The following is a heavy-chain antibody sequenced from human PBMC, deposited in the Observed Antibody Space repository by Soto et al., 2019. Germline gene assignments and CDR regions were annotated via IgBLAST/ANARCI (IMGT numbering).Heavy chain of an antibody. V-gene: IGHV1-8*01. CDR1: GYTFTSYV. Sequence: ASVKVSCKAFGYTFTSYVINWVGQATGKGLEGMGWMNPNSGNTGYAQKFQGRVTMTRNTSISTAYMELSSLRSEDTAVYYCARDQEEGAEPGLSDWGQGTLVNVSS. D-gene: IGHD1-26*01. CDR3: ARDQEEGAEPGLSD. CDR2: MNPNSGNT. J-gene: IGHJ4*02.